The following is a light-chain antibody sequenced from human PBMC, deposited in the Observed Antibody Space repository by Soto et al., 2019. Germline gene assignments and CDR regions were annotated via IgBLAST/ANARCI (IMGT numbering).Light chain of an antibody. CDR3: QQYDNRPPWT. CDR2: DAS. V-gene: IGKV1-33*01. J-gene: IGKJ1*01. CDR1: QDISNY. Sequence: DIQMTQSPSSLSASVGDRVTITCQASQDISNYLNWYQQKPGKAPKLLIYDASNLETRVPSRFSGSGSGTDFTFTISSLQPEDIATYYCQQYDNRPPWTFGQGTKVEIK.